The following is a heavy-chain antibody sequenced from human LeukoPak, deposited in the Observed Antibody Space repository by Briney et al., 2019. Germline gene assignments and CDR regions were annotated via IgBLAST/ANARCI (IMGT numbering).Heavy chain of an antibody. J-gene: IGHJ4*02. V-gene: IGHV3-48*04. CDR2: ISSSSSTI. CDR1: GFTFSSYS. D-gene: IGHD4/OR15-4a*01. Sequence: PGGSLRLSCAASGFTFSSYSMNWVRQAPGKGLEWVSYISSSSSTIYYADSVKGRFTISRDNAKNTLYLQMSSLRAEDTAVYYCARANNFDYWGQGTLVTVSS. CDR3: ARANNFDY.